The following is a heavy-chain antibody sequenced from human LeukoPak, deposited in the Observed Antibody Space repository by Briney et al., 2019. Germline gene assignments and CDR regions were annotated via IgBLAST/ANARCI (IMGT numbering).Heavy chain of an antibody. CDR2: ISYDGSNK. D-gene: IGHD3-9*01. Sequence: AGGSLRLSCAASGFTFSSYAMHWVRQAPGKGLEWVAVISYDGSNKYYADSVKGRFTISRDNSKNTLYLQMNSLRAEDTAVYYCARGLVDILTGYHYYYGMDVWGQGTTVTVSS. CDR1: GFTFSSYA. V-gene: IGHV3-30*04. CDR3: ARGLVDILTGYHYYYGMDV. J-gene: IGHJ6*02.